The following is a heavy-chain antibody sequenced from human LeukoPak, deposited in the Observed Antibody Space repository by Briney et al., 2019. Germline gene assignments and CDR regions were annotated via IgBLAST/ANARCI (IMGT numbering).Heavy chain of an antibody. CDR1: GGSISSGDYY. CDR2: IYYSGST. J-gene: IGHJ4*02. V-gene: IGHV4-30-4*01. CDR3: ASAAQGSLDY. Sequence: SRTLSLTCTVSGGSISSGDYYWSWIRLPPGKGLEWIGYIYYSGSTYYNPSLKSRVTISVDTSKNQFSLKLSSVTAADTAVYYCASAAQGSLDYWGQGTLVTVSS.